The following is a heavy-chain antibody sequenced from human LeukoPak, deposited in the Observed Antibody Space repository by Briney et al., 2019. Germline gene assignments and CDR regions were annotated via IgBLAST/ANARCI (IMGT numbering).Heavy chain of an antibody. CDR3: ARIDEVYGAYFDY. D-gene: IGHD4-17*01. J-gene: IGHJ4*02. CDR2: IYYSGST. Sequence: SENLSRNCTVSGGSISSYYWSWIRQPPGKGLEWIGYIYYSGSTNYNPSLKSRVTISVDTSKNQFSLKLSSVTAADTAVYYCARIDEVYGAYFDYWGQGTLVTVSS. CDR1: GGSISSYY. V-gene: IGHV4-59*01.